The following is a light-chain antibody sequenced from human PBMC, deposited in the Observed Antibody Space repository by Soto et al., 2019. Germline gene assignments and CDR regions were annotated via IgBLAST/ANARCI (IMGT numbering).Light chain of an antibody. CDR3: SAYTTTRTLV. Sequence: QSALTQPASVSGSPGQTITISCTGTSSDVGAYNYVSWYQQHPGKAPKLLFYEVSNRPLGVSSRFSGSKSGSTASLTISGLQAEDEADYYCSAYTTTRTLVFGGGTKLTVL. CDR2: EVS. V-gene: IGLV2-14*01. J-gene: IGLJ2*01. CDR1: SSDVGAYNY.